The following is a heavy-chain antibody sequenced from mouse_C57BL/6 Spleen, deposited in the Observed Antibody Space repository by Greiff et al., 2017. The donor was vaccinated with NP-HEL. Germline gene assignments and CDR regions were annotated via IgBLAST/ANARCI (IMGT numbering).Heavy chain of an antibody. J-gene: IGHJ1*03. D-gene: IGHD4-1*01. CDR3: ARHTGTGYWYFDV. CDR1: GFTFSSYT. V-gene: IGHV5-9*01. Sequence: EVKLMESGGGLVKPGGSLKLSCAASGFTFSSYTMSWVRQTPEKRLEWVATISGGGGNTYYPDSVKGRFTISRDNAKNTLYLQMSSLRSEDTALYYCARHTGTGYWYFDVWGTGTTVTVSS. CDR2: ISGGGGNT.